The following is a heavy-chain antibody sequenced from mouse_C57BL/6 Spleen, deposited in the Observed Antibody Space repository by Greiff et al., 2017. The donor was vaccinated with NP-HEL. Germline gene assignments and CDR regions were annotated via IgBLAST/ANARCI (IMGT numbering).Heavy chain of an antibody. CDR3: ARHLITTVVAGFAY. Sequence: VQLKESGGDLVKPGGSLKLSCAASGFTFSSYGMSWVRQTPDKRLEWVATISSGGSYTYYPDSVKGRFTISRDNAKNTLYLQMSSLKSEDTAMYYCARHLITTVVAGFAYWGQGTLVTVSA. CDR2: ISSGGSYT. D-gene: IGHD1-1*01. CDR1: GFTFSSYG. J-gene: IGHJ3*01. V-gene: IGHV5-6*01.